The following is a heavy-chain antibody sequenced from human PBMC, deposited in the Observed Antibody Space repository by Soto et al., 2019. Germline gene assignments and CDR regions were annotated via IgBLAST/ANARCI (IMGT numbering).Heavy chain of an antibody. CDR3: ASNVYYYGSGNYLADV. J-gene: IGHJ6*02. Sequence: ASVKVSXKASWNTNMHWVRQAPGQRPEWMGWINAGNGNTKYSQKFQGRVTITRDTSASTAYMELSSLRSEDTAVYYCASNVYYYGSGNYLADVWGQGTTVTVSS. CDR2: INAGNGNT. CDR1: WNTN. D-gene: IGHD3-10*01. V-gene: IGHV1-3*01.